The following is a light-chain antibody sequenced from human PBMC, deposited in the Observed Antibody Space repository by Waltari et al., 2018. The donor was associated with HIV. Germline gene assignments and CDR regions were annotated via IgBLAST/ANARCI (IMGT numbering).Light chain of an antibody. V-gene: IGKV4-1*01. Sequence: DIVMTQSPDSLAVSLGERATINCKSSQSVLYSSNSKNYLAWYQQKPGQPPKLLIYWASTRESGVPDRFSGSGSGTDFTLTISSLQAEDVAVYYCQQYYSTPRTFGGG. CDR2: WAS. J-gene: IGKJ4*01. CDR3: QQYYSTPRT. CDR1: QSVLYSSNSKNY.